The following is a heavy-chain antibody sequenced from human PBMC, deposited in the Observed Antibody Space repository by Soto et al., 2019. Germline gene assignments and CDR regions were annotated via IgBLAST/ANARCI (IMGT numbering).Heavy chain of an antibody. CDR1: GGTFSSYA. CDR3: ARAIVVVVAATLHYYYGMDV. CDR2: IIPIFGTA. V-gene: IGHV1-69*01. J-gene: IGHJ6*02. Sequence: QVQLVQSGAEVKKPGSSVKVSCKASGGTFSSYAISWVRQAPGQGLEWMGGIIPIFGTANYAQKFQGRVTITADESTSTAYIELSSLRPEDTAVYYCARAIVVVVAATLHYYYGMDVWGQGTTVTVSS. D-gene: IGHD2-15*01.